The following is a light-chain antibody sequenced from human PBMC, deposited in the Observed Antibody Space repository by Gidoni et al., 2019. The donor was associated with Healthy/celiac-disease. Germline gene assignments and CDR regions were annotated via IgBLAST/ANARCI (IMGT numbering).Light chain of an antibody. CDR3: QAWDSSTVV. Sequence: SYELTQPHSVSVSPVQTASITCSGDKLGDKYACWYQQKPGQSPVLVIYQDSKRPSGIPERFSGSNSGNTATLTISGTQAMDEADYYCQAWDSSTVVFGGGTKLTVL. CDR1: KLGDKY. V-gene: IGLV3-1*01. J-gene: IGLJ2*01. CDR2: QDS.